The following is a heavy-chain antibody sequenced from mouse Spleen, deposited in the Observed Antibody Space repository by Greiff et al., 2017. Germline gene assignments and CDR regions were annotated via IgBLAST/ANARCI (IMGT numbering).Heavy chain of an antibody. D-gene: IGHD2-4*01. J-gene: IGHJ3*01. CDR2: ISSGGSYT. Sequence: EVHLVESGGGLVKPGGSLKLSCAASGFAFSSYDMSWVRQTPEKRLEWVATISSGGSYTYYPDSVKGRFTISRDNARNTLYLQMSSLRSEDTALYYCARQGSTMITTFAYWGQGTLVTVSA. V-gene: IGHV5-9*02. CDR1: GFAFSSYD. CDR3: ARQGSTMITTFAY.